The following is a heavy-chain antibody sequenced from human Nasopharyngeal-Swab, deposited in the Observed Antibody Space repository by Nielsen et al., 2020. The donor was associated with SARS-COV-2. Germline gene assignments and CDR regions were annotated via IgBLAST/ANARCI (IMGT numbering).Heavy chain of an antibody. V-gene: IGHV3-74*01. CDR1: GFTFSNYR. D-gene: IGHD2/OR15-2a*01. CDR3: ARGRGSSTSMIGY. J-gene: IGHJ4*02. CDR2: INGDGSSL. Sequence: GGSLRLSCAASGFTFSNYRMHWVRQAPGKGLVWVSRINGDGSSLNYADFVKGRFTISTDNAKSTLYLEMNSLRAEDTAVDYCARGRGSSTSMIGYWGQGTLVTVSS.